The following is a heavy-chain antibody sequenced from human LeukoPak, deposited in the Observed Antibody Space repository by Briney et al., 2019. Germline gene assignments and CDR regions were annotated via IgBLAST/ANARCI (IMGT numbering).Heavy chain of an antibody. Sequence: GGSLRLSCAASGFTFNHYAMSWVRQAPGEGLEWVSSISGSGGSTYYADSVKGRFTISRDNSKNALYLHMNSPRAEDTAVYYCANGYGPRFDYWGQGTLVTVSS. V-gene: IGHV3-23*01. CDR2: ISGSGGST. CDR1: GFTFNHYA. CDR3: ANGYGPRFDY. D-gene: IGHD4-17*01. J-gene: IGHJ4*02.